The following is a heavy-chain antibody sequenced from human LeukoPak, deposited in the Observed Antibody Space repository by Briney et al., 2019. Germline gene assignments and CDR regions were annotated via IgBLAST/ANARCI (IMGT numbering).Heavy chain of an antibody. CDR1: RGTFTSYA. Sequence: SVKVCCKAARGTFTSYAIGWVRQAPGQGLEWMGRIIPILGIANYAQKFQGRVTITADKSTSTAYMELSSLRSEDTAVYYCARGLRVGGDFWSGYIFDYWGQGTLVTVSS. CDR3: ARGLRVGGDFWSGYIFDY. CDR2: IIPILGIA. D-gene: IGHD3-3*01. J-gene: IGHJ4*02. V-gene: IGHV1-69*04.